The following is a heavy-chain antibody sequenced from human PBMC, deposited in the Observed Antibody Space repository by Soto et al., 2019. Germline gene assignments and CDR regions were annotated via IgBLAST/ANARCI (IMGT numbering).Heavy chain of an antibody. CDR1: GFTFTDYY. V-gene: IGHV1-2*02. D-gene: IGHD6-19*01. CDR2: INPNSGGT. CDR3: ARFQSSVAGTLAGY. J-gene: IGHJ4*02. Sequence: ASVKVSCKTSGFTFTDYYMHWVRQAPGQGLEWMGWINPNSGGTNYAQSFQGRVTMTRDTSISTAYMEVRRLRSDDTAVYYCARFQSSVAGTLAGYWGQGTLVTVSS.